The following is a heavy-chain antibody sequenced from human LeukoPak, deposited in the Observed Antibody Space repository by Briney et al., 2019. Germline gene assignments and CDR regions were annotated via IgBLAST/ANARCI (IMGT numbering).Heavy chain of an antibody. Sequence: GGSLRLSCAASGFTFSSYYMSWVRQAPGKGLEWVAIIKQDGSEKYYVDSVKGRFTISRDNAKNSLFLQMNSLRAEDTAVYYCASWLLWFGWDYWGQGTLVTVSS. CDR1: GFTFSSYY. CDR3: ASWLLWFGWDY. CDR2: IKQDGSEK. D-gene: IGHD3-10*01. V-gene: IGHV3-7*01. J-gene: IGHJ4*02.